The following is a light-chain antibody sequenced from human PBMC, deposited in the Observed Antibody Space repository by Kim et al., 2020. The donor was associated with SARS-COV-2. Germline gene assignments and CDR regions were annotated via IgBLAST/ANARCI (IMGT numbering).Light chain of an antibody. CDR2: DND. Sequence: GQNVTISCSGSSSNVGTNSVSWYQQLPGKAPKLLIYDNDKRPSGIPDRFSGSKSGTSATLGITGLQTGDEADYYCGTWDGSQSVVVFGGGTKVTVL. J-gene: IGLJ3*02. CDR1: SSNVGTNS. V-gene: IGLV1-51*01. CDR3: GTWDGSQSVVV.